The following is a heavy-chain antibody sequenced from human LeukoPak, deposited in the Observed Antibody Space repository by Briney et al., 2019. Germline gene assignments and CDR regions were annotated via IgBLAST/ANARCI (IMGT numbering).Heavy chain of an antibody. CDR2: IYYSGST. V-gene: IGHV4-59*08. D-gene: IGHD6-19*01. J-gene: IGHJ3*02. Sequence: AETLSLTCTASGGSISSYYWSWIRQPPGKGLEWIGYIYYSGSTNYNPSLKSRVDISVDTSKIQFTLKLSSVTAADTAVYYCARPIAVAGTRAFDIWGQGTMVTVSS. CDR3: ARPIAVAGTRAFDI. CDR1: GGSISSYY.